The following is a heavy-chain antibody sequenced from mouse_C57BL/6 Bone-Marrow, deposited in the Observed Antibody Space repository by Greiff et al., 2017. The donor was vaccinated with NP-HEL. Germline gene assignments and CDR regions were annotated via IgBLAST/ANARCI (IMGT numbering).Heavy chain of an antibody. CDR2: INPSSGYT. J-gene: IGHJ3*01. CDR1: GYTFTSYW. V-gene: IGHV1-7*01. CDR3: ARGDITTVVAPAY. D-gene: IGHD1-1*01. Sequence: VQLQQSGAELAKPGASVKLSCKASGYTFTSYWMHWVKQRPGQGLEWIGYINPSSGYTKYNQKFKDKATLTADKSSSTAYMQLSSLTYEDSAVYYCARGDITTVVAPAYWGQGTLVTVSA.